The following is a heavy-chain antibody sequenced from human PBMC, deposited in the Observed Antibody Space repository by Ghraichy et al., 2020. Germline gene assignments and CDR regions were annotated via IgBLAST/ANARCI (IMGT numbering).Heavy chain of an antibody. J-gene: IGHJ6*02. D-gene: IGHD2-2*02. Sequence: GGSLRLSCATSGFTFHDYAMTWVRQAPGKGLVWVSTISGSGGSTFNTDSVKGRVTISRDNSKNTVFLQMDRLRAEDKALYYCVRYVYCNRTSCDIDYGMGVWGRGTMVTVSS. V-gene: IGHV3-23*01. CDR2: ISGSGGST. CDR3: VRYVYCNRTSCDIDYGMGV. CDR1: GFTFHDYA.